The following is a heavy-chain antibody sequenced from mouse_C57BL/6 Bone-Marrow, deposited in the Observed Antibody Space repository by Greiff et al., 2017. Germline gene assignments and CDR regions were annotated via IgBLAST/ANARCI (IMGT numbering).Heavy chain of an antibody. CDR3: ASRVRRDYYAMDD. V-gene: IGHV3-6*01. J-gene: IGHJ4*01. Sequence: EVKLVESGPGLVKPSQSLSLTCSVTGYSITSGYYWNWIRQFPGTKLEWMGYISYDGSNNYNPSLKNRISITRDTSKNQFFMKLNSVTTEDTATYYCASRVRRDYYAMDDWGQGTSVTVSS. CDR2: ISYDGSN. D-gene: IGHD2-14*01. CDR1: GYSITSGYY.